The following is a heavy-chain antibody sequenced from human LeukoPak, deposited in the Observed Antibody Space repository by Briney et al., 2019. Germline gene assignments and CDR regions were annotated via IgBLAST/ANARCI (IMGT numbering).Heavy chain of an antibody. V-gene: IGHV3-11*04. J-gene: IGHJ4*02. D-gene: IGHD1-26*01. Sequence: GGSLRLSCAASGFTFSDYYMSWIRQAPGKGLEWVSYISSSGSNIYYADSVKGRFTISRDNAKNSLYLQMNSLRAEDTAVYYCARDLEVVGAENFDYWGQGTLVTVSS. CDR3: ARDLEVVGAENFDY. CDR2: ISSSGSNI. CDR1: GFTFSDYY.